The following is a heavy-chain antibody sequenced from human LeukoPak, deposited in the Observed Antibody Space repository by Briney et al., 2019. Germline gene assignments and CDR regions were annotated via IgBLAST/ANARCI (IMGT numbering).Heavy chain of an antibody. V-gene: IGHV2-70*11. CDR1: GFSLSTSAIC. D-gene: IGHD5/OR15-5a*01. Sequence: SGPTLVNPTQTLTLTCTCSGFSLSTSAICVSWIRQPPGKALECLARIDWDDDKYYSTSLKTRLTISKDTSKNQVVLKMTNMDPVDTATYYCARHDILSRRVYFDYWGQGTLVTVSS. CDR2: IDWDDDK. CDR3: ARHDILSRRVYFDY. J-gene: IGHJ4*02.